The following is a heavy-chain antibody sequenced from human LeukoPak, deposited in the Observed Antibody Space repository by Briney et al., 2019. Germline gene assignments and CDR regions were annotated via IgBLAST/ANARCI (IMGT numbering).Heavy chain of an antibody. Sequence: SETLSLTCAVYGGSFSGYYWSWIRQPPGKGLEWIGEINHSGSTNYNPSLKSRVTISVDTSKNRFSLKLSSVTAADTAVYYCARWGREYNNSGSTYNWFDPWGQGTLVTVSS. CDR1: GGSFSGYY. J-gene: IGHJ5*02. CDR3: ARWGREYNNSGSTYNWFDP. CDR2: INHSGST. V-gene: IGHV4-34*01. D-gene: IGHD6-6*01.